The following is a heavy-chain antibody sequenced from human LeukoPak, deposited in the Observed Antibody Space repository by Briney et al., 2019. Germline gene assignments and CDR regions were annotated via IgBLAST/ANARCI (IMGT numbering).Heavy chain of an antibody. CDR1: GFTFSTYF. CDR2: INGDGKST. J-gene: IGHJ6*02. CDR3: AREAAGPRWGGNYYGMDV. D-gene: IGHD2-15*01. V-gene: IGHV3-74*01. Sequence: GGSLRLSCAASGFTFSTYFMHWIRQAPGKGLVWVSRINGDGKSTTYADSVMGRFTISRDNAKNTLYLQMNSLRAEDTAVYYCAREAAGPRWGGNYYGMDVWGQGTTVTVSS.